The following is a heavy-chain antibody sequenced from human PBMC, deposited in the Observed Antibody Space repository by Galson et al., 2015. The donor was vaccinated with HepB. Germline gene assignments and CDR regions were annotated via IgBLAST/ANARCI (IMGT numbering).Heavy chain of an antibody. D-gene: IGHD2-15*01. Sequence: ETLSLTCAVYGGSFSGYYWSWISQPPGKGLEWIGEINHSGSTNYNPSLKSRVTISVDTSKNQFSLKLSSVTAADTAVYYCARGLDCSGGSCYSGWFDPWGQGTLVTVSS. CDR2: INHSGST. CDR3: ARGLDCSGGSCYSGWFDP. J-gene: IGHJ5*02. V-gene: IGHV4-34*01. CDR1: GGSFSGYY.